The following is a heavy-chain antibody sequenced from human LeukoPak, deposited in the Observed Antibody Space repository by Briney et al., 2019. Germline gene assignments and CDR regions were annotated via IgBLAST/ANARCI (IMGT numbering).Heavy chain of an antibody. CDR3: ARGVVRGVPIDY. J-gene: IGHJ4*02. V-gene: IGHV4-59*01. D-gene: IGHD3-10*01. CDR2: LYYSGST. Sequence: PSETLSLTCTVSGGSISSYYWSWIRQPRGKGLEWIGYLYYSGSTNYNPSLKSRVTISVDTSKNHFSLKLSSVAAADTAVYYCARGVVRGVPIDYWGQGTLVTVSS. CDR1: GGSISSYY.